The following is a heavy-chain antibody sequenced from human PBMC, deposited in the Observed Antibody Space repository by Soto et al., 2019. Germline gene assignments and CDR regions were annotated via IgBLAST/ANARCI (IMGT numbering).Heavy chain of an antibody. CDR2: ISYDGSNK. V-gene: IGHV3-30-3*01. CDR1: GFTFSSYA. CDR3: ARVEWFTIFGVLSRDACDI. Sequence: GGSLRLSCAASGFTFSSYAMHWVRQAPGKGLEWVAVISYDGSNKYYADSVKGRFTISRDNSKNTLYLQMNSLRAEDTAVYYCARVEWFTIFGVLSRDACDIWGQGTMVTVSS. J-gene: IGHJ3*02. D-gene: IGHD3-3*01.